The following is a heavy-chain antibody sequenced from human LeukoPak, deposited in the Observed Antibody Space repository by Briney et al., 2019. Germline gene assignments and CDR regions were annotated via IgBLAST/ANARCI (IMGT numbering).Heavy chain of an antibody. CDR2: ISGSGGST. CDR1: GFTFSSYA. J-gene: IGHJ4*02. V-gene: IGHV3-23*01. D-gene: IGHD3-3*01. CDR3: AKDQARDPYCDFWSGYYSPALFDY. Sequence: PGGSLRLSCAASGFTFSSYAMSWVRQAPGKGLEWVSAISGSGGSTYYADSVKGRFTISRDNSKNTLYLQMNSLRAEDTAVYYCAKDQARDPYCDFWSGYYSPALFDYWGQGTLVTVSS.